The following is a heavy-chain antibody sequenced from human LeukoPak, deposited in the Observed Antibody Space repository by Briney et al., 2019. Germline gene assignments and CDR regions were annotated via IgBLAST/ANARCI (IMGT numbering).Heavy chain of an antibody. D-gene: IGHD6-19*01. V-gene: IGHV4-39*01. CDR1: GGSISSSSYY. CDR2: IYYSGST. J-gene: IGHJ4*02. CDR3: AIYSSGWNFDY. Sequence: KASETLSLTCTVSGGSISSSSYYWGWIRQPPGKGLEWIGSIYYSGSTYYNPSLKSRVTISVDTSKNQFSLKLSSVTAADTAVYYCAIYSSGWNFDYWGQGTLVTVSS.